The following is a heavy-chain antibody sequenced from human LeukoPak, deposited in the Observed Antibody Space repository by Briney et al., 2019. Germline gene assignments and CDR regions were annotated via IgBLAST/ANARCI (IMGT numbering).Heavy chain of an antibody. J-gene: IGHJ6*02. CDR1: GGSISSYY. Sequence: SETLSLTCTVSGGSISSYYWSWIRQPPGKGLEWIGYIYYSGSTNCNPSLKSRVTISVDTSKNQFSLKLSSVTAADTAVYYCARVKYYDFWSGYYDGMDVWGQGTTVTVSS. V-gene: IGHV4-59*01. CDR3: ARVKYYDFWSGYYDGMDV. CDR2: IYYSGST. D-gene: IGHD3-3*01.